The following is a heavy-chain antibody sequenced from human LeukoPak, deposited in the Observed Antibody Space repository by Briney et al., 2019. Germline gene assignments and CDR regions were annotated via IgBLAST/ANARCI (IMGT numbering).Heavy chain of an antibody. Sequence: GGSLRLSCAASGFTFSSYAMHWVRQAPGTGLEWVANIRGDGNDLYYADSVKDRFTISRDNLKNSVFLQMNSLRVEDTAVYYCAREDAVSSPGFDSWGQGTLVTVSS. CDR2: IRGDGNDL. J-gene: IGHJ5*01. CDR1: GFTFSSYA. D-gene: IGHD2-8*01. CDR3: AREDAVSSPGFDS. V-gene: IGHV3-7*01.